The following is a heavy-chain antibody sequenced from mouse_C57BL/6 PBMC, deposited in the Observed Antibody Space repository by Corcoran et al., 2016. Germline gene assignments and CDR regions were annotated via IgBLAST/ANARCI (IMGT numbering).Heavy chain of an antibody. CDR2: INPNNGGT. CDR1: GYTFTDYY. D-gene: IGHD2-5*01. J-gene: IGHJ4*01. Sequence: EVQLQQSGPELVKPGASVKISCKASGYTFTDYYMNWVKQSHGKSLEWIGDINPNNGGTSYNQKFKGKATLTVDKSSSTAYMELRRLTSEDSAVYYCARKGGYYSNYNYYAMDYWGQGTSVTVSS. V-gene: IGHV1-26*01. CDR3: ARKGGYYSNYNYYAMDY.